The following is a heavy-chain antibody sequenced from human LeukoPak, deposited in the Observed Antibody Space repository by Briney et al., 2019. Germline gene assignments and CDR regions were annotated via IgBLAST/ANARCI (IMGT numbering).Heavy chain of an antibody. Sequence: KHGESLKISCKASGYSVSTYWIAWVRQMPGKGLEWMGVIYTGDSDTRYSPSFQGQVTISADKSLKTAYVQWTSLKASDTAMYYCAQFRGELIDGLDSWGQGTLVTVS. J-gene: IGHJ4*02. CDR1: GYSVSTYW. V-gene: IGHV5-51*01. CDR3: AQFRGELIDGLDS. D-gene: IGHD1-26*01. CDR2: IYTGDSDT.